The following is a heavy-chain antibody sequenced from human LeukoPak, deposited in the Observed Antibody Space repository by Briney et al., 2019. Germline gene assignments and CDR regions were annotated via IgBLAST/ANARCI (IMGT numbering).Heavy chain of an antibody. CDR1: GFTFSSYS. J-gene: IGHJ4*02. CDR3: AREGGSGSYPYYFDY. D-gene: IGHD1-26*01. V-gene: IGHV3-48*04. CDR2: ISSSSSTI. Sequence: GGSLRPSCAASGFTFSSYSMNWVRQAPGKGLEWVSYISSSSSTIYYADSVKGRFTISRDNAKNSLYLQMNSLRAEDTAVYYCAREGGSGSYPYYFDYWGQGTLVTVSS.